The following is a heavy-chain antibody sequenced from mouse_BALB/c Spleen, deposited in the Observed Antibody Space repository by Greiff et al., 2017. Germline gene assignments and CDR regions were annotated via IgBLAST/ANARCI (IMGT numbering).Heavy chain of an antibody. CDR3: ARRYYGTINYFDY. V-gene: IGHV1-14*01. D-gene: IGHD1-1*01. J-gene: IGHJ2*01. CDR2: INPYNDGT. Sequence: QLQQSGPELVKPGASVKMSCQASGYKFTSYVLHWVKQKPGQGLEWIGYINPYNDGTKYNEKFKGKATLTSDKSSSTAYKELSSLTSEDSAVYYCARRYYGTINYFDYWGQGTTLTVSS. CDR1: GYKFTSYV.